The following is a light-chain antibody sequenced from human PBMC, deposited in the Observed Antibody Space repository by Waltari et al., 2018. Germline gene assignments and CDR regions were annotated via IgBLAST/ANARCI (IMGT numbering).Light chain of an antibody. J-gene: IGKJ4*01. CDR2: AVS. V-gene: IGKV1-39*01. CDR1: QMINTF. Sequence: DIQMTQSPSSLSAFVGDRVTINCRASQMINTFLNWYQQKPGNAPKLLIYAVSNSQTGVTSRSSGSGSETDFTLTIHNLQPEDFATYYCQQTSSIPVTFGGGTTVEMK. CDR3: QQTSSIPVT.